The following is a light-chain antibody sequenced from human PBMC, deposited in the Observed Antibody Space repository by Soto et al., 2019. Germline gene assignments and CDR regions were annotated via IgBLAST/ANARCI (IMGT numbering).Light chain of an antibody. CDR1: QSVSTS. J-gene: IGKJ1*01. Sequence: DIQMTQSPSTLSASVGDRLTITCRASQSVSTSLAWYQQKPGIAPKLLIYQASSLENGVPSRFRGSGSGTEFTLTISSLQPDNFATYYCQQYNSYRTFGQGTKVEIK. CDR2: QAS. CDR3: QQYNSYRT. V-gene: IGKV1-5*03.